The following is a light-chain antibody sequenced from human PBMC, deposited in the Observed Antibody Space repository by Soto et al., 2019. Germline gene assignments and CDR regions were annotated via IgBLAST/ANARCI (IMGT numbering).Light chain of an antibody. CDR3: QSYDRSLSGSRV. CDR1: SSNIGAGYD. Sequence: VLTQPPSVSGAPGQRVTISCTGSSSNIGAGYDVHWYQQLPGTAPKLLIYDNSNRPSGVPDRFSGSKSGTSASLAITGLQAEDEADYYCQSYDRSLSGSRVFGTGTKLTVL. J-gene: IGLJ1*01. CDR2: DNS. V-gene: IGLV1-40*01.